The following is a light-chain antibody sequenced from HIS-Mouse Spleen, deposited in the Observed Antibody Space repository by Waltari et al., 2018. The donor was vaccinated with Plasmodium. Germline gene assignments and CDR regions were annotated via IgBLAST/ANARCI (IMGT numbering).Light chain of an antibody. CDR3: QQYNNWSFT. CDR1: KSVSSN. CDR2: GAS. J-gene: IGKJ3*01. V-gene: IGKV3-15*01. Sequence: EIVMTQSPATLSVSPGERATLSCRASKSVSSNLTWYQQKPGQAPRLLIYGASTRATGIPARFSGSVSGTEFTLTISSLQSEDFAVYYCQQYNNWSFTFGPGTKVDIK.